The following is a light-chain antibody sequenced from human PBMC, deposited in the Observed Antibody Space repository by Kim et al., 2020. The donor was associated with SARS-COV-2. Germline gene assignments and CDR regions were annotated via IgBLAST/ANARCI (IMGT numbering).Light chain of an antibody. CDR3: QQYGTTPLT. CDR1: QSISSAL. Sequence: YPGETATLSCRASQSISSALLAWYQQRPGQAPRLLMSGASIRATGIPDRFSGSGSGTDFTLTISRLETDDFAVYYCQQYGTTPLTFGGGTKVDIK. CDR2: GAS. V-gene: IGKV3-20*01. J-gene: IGKJ4*01.